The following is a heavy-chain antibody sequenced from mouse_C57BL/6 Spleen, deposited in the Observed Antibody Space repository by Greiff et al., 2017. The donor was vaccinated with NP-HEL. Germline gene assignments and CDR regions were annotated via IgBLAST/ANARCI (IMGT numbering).Heavy chain of an antibody. D-gene: IGHD3-2*02. Sequence: VQLKESGPGLVAPSQCLSITCTVSGFSLTSYGVHWVRQPPGKGLEWLVVIWSDGSTTYNSALKSRLSISKDNSKSQVFLKMNSLQTDDTAMYYCARHDSSGYVDYAMDYWGQGTSVTVSS. CDR1: GFSLTSYG. CDR3: ARHDSSGYVDYAMDY. V-gene: IGHV2-6-1*01. CDR2: IWSDGST. J-gene: IGHJ4*01.